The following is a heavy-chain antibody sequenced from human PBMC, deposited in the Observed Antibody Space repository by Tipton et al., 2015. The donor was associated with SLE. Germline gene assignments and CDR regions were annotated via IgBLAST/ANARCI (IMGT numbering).Heavy chain of an antibody. CDR3: ARDYY. CDR1: GFTFSNFW. Sequence: SLRLSCATSGFTFSNFWVSWVRQAPGKGLEWVANIKKDGSEDYYVDSVRGRFIISRDNAKNSLSLQMNSLRAEDTAVYYCARDYYWGQGTLVTVSS. V-gene: IGHV3-7*01. CDR2: IKKDGSED. J-gene: IGHJ4*02.